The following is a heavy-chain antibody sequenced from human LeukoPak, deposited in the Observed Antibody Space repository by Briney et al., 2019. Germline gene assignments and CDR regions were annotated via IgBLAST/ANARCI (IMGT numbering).Heavy chain of an antibody. CDR1: GFIFGTYT. J-gene: IGHJ4*02. D-gene: IGHD5-18*01. CDR2: ISGNGADT. V-gene: IGHV3-64*01. CDR3: AREFPGYSLGSFDS. Sequence: GGSLRLSCAASGFIFGTYTLHWFRQAPGKGLEYVSAISGNGADTYYANSLRGRFRISRDNAKNTMFLQMDSLRIDDTAVYYCAREFPGYSLGSFDSWGQGTLVSVSS.